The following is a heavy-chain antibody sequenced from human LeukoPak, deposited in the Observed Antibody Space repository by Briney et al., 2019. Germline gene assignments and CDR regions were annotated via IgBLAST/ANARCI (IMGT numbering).Heavy chain of an antibody. D-gene: IGHD6-19*01. J-gene: IGHJ4*02. Sequence: GGSLRLSCAASRFTFSSYSMNWVRQAPGKGLEWVSSISSSSSYIYYADSVKGRFTISRDNAKNSLYLQMNSLRAEDTAVYYCARSSSSGWYYFDYWGQGTLVTVSS. CDR2: ISSSSSYI. V-gene: IGHV3-21*01. CDR3: ARSSSSGWYYFDY. CDR1: RFTFSSYS.